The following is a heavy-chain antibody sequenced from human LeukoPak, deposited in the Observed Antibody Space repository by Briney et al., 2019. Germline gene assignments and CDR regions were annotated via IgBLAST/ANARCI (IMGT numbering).Heavy chain of an antibody. J-gene: IGHJ5*02. CDR1: GYTFTSYY. CDR3: ARVGAIFSQGWFDP. V-gene: IGHV1-46*01. D-gene: IGHD1-26*01. CDR2: INPRGGST. Sequence: GASVKVSCKASGYTFTSYYMHWVRQAPGQGLEWMGIINPRGGSTSYAQKFQGRVTMTGDMSTSTVYMELRSLRSEDTAVYYCARVGAIFSQGWFDPWGQGTLVTVSS.